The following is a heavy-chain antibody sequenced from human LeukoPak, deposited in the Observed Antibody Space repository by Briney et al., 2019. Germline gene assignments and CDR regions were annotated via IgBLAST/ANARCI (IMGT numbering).Heavy chain of an antibody. V-gene: IGHV4-39*01. CDR3: AGLLSDKRGFGY. D-gene: IGHD2/OR15-2a*01. CDR1: GGAISTNGYY. J-gene: IGHJ4*02. Sequence: SETLSLTCTVSGGAISTNGYYWGWIRQPPGKGLEWIGSPYHLGSTYYNASLKSRVTMSVDTSQNQFSLRLISVTAADTAVYYCAGLLSDKRGFGYWGQGTLVTVSS. CDR2: PYHLGST.